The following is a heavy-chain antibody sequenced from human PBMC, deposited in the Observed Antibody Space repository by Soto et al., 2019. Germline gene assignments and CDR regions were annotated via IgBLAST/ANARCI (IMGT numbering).Heavy chain of an antibody. V-gene: IGHV3-74*01. Sequence: EVQLVESGGGLVQPGGSLRLSCAASGFTFSTFWMHWVRQAPGKGLVWVSRINSDGSSTSYADSVKGRFTISRDNAKNTMYLQMNSLRGEDTAVYYCARDRAENYGSRFDLWGRGTLVTVSS. CDR2: INSDGSST. D-gene: IGHD3-10*01. J-gene: IGHJ2*01. CDR1: GFTFSTFW. CDR3: ARDRAENYGSRFDL.